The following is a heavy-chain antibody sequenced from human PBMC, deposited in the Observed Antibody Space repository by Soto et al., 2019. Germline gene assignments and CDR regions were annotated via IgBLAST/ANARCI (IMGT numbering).Heavy chain of an antibody. V-gene: IGHV3-23*01. CDR1: GLTFSSYA. CDR2: ISGSGGST. J-gene: IGHJ4*02. Sequence: EVQLLESGGGLVQPGGSLRLSYAASGLTFSSYAMTWVPQPPGKGLEWVSAISGSGGSTYYADSVKGRFTISRDNSKNTLYLQMNSLRAEDTAVYYCAKGKNVLRFLEWLLPFDYWGQGTLVTVSS. CDR3: AKGKNVLRFLEWLLPFDY. D-gene: IGHD3-3*01.